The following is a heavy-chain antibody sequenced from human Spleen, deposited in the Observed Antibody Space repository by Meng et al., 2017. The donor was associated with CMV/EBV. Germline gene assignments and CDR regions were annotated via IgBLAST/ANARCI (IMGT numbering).Heavy chain of an antibody. J-gene: IGHJ5*02. V-gene: IGHV4-34*01. CDR2: INHSGST. CDR3: ARDLHLTYYYDSGGFDP. Sequence: GGSFSGNYWSWIRQPPGKGLEWIGEINHSGSTNYNPSLKSRVTISVDTSKNQFSLKLRSVTAADTAVYYCARDLHLTYYYDSGGFDPWGQGTLVTVSS. D-gene: IGHD3-22*01. CDR1: GGSFSGNY.